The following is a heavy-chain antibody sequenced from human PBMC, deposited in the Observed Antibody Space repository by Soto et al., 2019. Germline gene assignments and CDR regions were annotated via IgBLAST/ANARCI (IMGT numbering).Heavy chain of an antibody. CDR3: ARQTTVTSEAGFDY. D-gene: IGHD4-17*01. J-gene: IGHJ4*02. V-gene: IGHV4-34*01. Sequence: SETLSLTCAVYGGSFSGYHWSWIRQPPGKGLEWIGEINHSGSTNYNPSLKSRVTISVDTSKNQFSLKLSSVTAADTAVYYCARQTTVTSEAGFDYSGQGTLVTVSS. CDR1: GGSFSGYH. CDR2: INHSGST.